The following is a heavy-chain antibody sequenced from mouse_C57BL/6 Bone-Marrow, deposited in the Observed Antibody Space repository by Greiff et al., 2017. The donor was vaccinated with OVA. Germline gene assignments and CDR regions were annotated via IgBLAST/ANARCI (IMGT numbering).Heavy chain of an antibody. V-gene: IGHV3-5*01. CDR2: IYYSGTI. J-gene: IGHJ1*03. CDR3: ARDEGGYYWYFDV. CDR1: GISITTGNYR. D-gene: IGHD1-1*02. Sequence: VQLKESGPGLVKPSQTVFLTCTVSGISITTGNYRWSWIRQFPGHKLEWIGYIYYSGTITYNPSLTSRTTITRDTPKNQFFLEMNSLTAEDTATYYCARDEGGYYWYFDVWGTGTTVTVSS.